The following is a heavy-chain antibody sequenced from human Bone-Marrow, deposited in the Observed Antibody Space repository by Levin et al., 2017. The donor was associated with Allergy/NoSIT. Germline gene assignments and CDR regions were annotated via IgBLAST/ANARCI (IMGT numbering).Heavy chain of an antibody. CDR1: GYTFTDFF. D-gene: IGHD3-10*01. J-gene: IGHJ4*02. Sequence: ASVKVSCKASGYTFTDFFLHWVRQAPGQGLEWLGWINPKSGDTYYPQRFEGRVTMTTDTSISTAYLHLNWLTSDDTAIYYCARITMIRGRGYWGQGALITVSS. CDR2: INPKSGDT. CDR3: ARITMIRGRGY. V-gene: IGHV1-2*02.